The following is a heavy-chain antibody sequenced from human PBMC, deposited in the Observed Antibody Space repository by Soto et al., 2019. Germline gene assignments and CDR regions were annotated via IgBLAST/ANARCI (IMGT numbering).Heavy chain of an antibody. Sequence: GASVKVSCKASGGTFSSYTLSWVRQAPGQGLEWMGGIITMSGSTNYAPKFRGRVTITADKSTSTTYMEVSSLRSADTAVYYCTRVNIVVISTGRVYHGMDVWGHGTTVTVSS. CDR2: IITMSGST. J-gene: IGHJ6*02. V-gene: IGHV1-69*06. CDR1: GGTFSSYT. CDR3: TRVNIVVISTGRVYHGMDV. D-gene: IGHD2-2*01.